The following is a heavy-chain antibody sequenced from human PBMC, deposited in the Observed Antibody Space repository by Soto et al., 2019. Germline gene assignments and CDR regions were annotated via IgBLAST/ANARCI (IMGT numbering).Heavy chain of an antibody. CDR3: ARVPDTGGRDFFDY. J-gene: IGHJ4*01. D-gene: IGHD7-27*01. V-gene: IGHV3-53*01. Sequence: EVQLVESGGGLIQPGGSLGLSCAASGFTISTNYMSWVRQAPGKGLEWVSVIFSGGRTYYADSVKGRFTISRDISKNTLYLQMNSLRADDTAVYYCARVPDTGGRDFFDYRGHGTLVTVSS. CDR2: IFSGGRT. CDR1: GFTISTNY.